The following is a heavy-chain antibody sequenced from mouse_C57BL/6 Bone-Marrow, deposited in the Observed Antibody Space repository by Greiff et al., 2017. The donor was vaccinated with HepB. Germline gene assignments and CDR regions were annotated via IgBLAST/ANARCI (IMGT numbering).Heavy chain of an antibody. CDR1: GYTFTSYW. Sequence: QVQLQQPGAELVKPGASVKLSCKASGYTFTSYWMHWVRQRPGQGLEWIGMIHPNSGSTNYNEKFKSKATLTVDKSSSTAYMQLSSLTSEDSAVYYCARSIRAWCAYWGQGTLVTVSA. CDR3: ARSIRAWCAY. V-gene: IGHV1-64*01. J-gene: IGHJ3*01. CDR2: IHPNSGST.